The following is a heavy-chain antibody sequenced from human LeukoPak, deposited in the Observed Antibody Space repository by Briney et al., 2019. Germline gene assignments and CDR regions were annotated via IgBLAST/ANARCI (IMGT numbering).Heavy chain of an antibody. CDR3: ARGGKQWLNRYPPRIFDY. CDR1: GGSFSGYY. V-gene: IGHV4-34*01. D-gene: IGHD6-19*01. CDR2: INHSGST. Sequence: SETLSLTCAVYGGSFSGYYWSWIRQPPGKGLEWIGEINHSGSTNYNPSLKSRVTISVDTSKNQFSLKLSSVAAADTAVYYCARGGKQWLNRYPPRIFDYWGQGTLVTASS. J-gene: IGHJ4*02.